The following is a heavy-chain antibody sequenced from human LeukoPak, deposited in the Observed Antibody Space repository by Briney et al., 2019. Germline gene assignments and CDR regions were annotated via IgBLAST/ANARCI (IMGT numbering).Heavy chain of an antibody. CDR3: TSYTVVTPFFDY. CDR2: IKSRTDGATT. D-gene: IGHD4-23*01. Sequence: GRSLRLSCAASGSGFTFSNAWMRWVRQAPGKGLEWVGRIKSRTDGATTDYAAPVKGRFTISRDDSKNTLYLQMNSLKTEDTAVYYCTSYTVVTPFFDYWGQGTLVTVSS. CDR1: GSGFTFSNAW. V-gene: IGHV3-15*01. J-gene: IGHJ4*02.